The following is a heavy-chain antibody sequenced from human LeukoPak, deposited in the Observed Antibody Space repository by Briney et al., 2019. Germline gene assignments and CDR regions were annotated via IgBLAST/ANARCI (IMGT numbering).Heavy chain of an antibody. CDR1: GGSISSGDYY. D-gene: IGHD2-2*01. V-gene: IGHV4-30-4*08. J-gene: IGHJ5*01. CDR2: IYYSGST. Sequence: PSETLSLTCTVSGGSISSGDYYWSWIRQPPGKGLEWIGYIYYSGSTYYNPSLKSRVTISVDTSKNQFSLKLRSVTAADTAVYYCAREGTGYCSSTSYCYWFDPWGQGTLVTVSS. CDR3: AREGTGYCSSTSYCYWFDP.